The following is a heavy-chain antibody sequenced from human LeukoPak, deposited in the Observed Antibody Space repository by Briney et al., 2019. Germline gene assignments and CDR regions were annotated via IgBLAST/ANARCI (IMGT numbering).Heavy chain of an antibody. V-gene: IGHV1-46*01. CDR2: INPSGGST. CDR3: AREPGSGSYYIDYYYYGMDV. Sequence: GASVKVSCKASGYTFTSYYMHWVRQAPGQGLEWMGIINPSGGSTSYAQKFQGRVTMTRDTPTSTVYMELSSLRSEDTAVYYCAREPGSGSYYIDYYYYGMDVWGQGTTVTVSS. J-gene: IGHJ6*02. D-gene: IGHD3-10*01. CDR1: GYTFTSYY.